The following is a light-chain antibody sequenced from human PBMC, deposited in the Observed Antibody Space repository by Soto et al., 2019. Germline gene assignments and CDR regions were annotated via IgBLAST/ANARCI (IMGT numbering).Light chain of an antibody. V-gene: IGKV3-11*01. CDR2: DAS. CDR1: QSVSSN. J-gene: IGKJ3*01. CDR3: QQRSNWL. Sequence: EIVMTQSPSTLSVSPGERATLSCRASQSVSSNLAWYQQKPGQASRLLIYDASNRATGIPARFSGSGSGTDFTLTISSLEPEDLAVYYCQQRSNWLLGPGTKVD.